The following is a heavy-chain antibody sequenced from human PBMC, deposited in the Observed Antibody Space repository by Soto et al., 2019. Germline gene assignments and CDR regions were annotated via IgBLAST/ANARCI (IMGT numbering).Heavy chain of an antibody. Sequence: GASVKVSCKASGYTFTSYGIHWVRQAPGQRLEWMGWINAANGDTKYSPKFQGRVTITRDTSASTAYKELSSLRSEDTAVYYCVRRHVSATGIDWFDPWGQGTLVTVS. CDR2: INAANGDT. V-gene: IGHV1-3*01. J-gene: IGHJ5*02. CDR1: GYTFTSYG. D-gene: IGHD6-13*01. CDR3: VRRHVSATGIDWFDP.